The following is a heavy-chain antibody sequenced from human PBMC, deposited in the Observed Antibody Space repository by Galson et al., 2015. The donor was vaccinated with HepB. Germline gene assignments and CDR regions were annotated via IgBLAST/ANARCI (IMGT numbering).Heavy chain of an antibody. CDR1: GFTFSVYT. V-gene: IGHV3-23*01. CDR3: AKFPAPPYYYDSPNI. CDR2: IRGSGTGT. J-gene: IGHJ3*02. Sequence: SLRLSCAASGFTFSVYTMNWVRQAPGKGLEWVSAIRGSGTGTYYADSVKGRFTISRDNSKNTLYLQMNSLRAEDTAVYYCAKFPAPPYYYDSPNIWGQGTMVTVSS. D-gene: IGHD3-22*01.